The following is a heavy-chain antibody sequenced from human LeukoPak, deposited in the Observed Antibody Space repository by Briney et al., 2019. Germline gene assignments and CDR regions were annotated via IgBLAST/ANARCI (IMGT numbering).Heavy chain of an antibody. D-gene: IGHD2-15*01. V-gene: IGHV1-69*04. J-gene: IGHJ5*02. CDR3: ARERVAATENWFDP. CDR1: GGTFSSYA. Sequence: ASVKVSCKASGGTFSSYAISWVRLAPGQGLEWMGRIIPILGIANYAQKFQGRVTITADKSTSTAYMELSSLRSEDTAAYYCARERVAATENWFDPGGQGTLVTVSS. CDR2: IIPILGIA.